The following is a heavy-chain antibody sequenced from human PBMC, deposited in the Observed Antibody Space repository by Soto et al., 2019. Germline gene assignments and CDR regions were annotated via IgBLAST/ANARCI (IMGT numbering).Heavy chain of an antibody. CDR1: GGSISSSNW. CDR3: ASEKRGYGGNPGFDY. V-gene: IGHV4-4*02. Sequence: QVQLQESGPGLAKPSGTLSLTCAVSGGSISSSNWWSWVRQPPGKGLEWIGEIYHSGSTNYNPSLKSRVTISVDKSKNQFSLKLSSVTAADTAVYYCASEKRGYGGNPGFDYWGQGTLVTVSS. CDR2: IYHSGST. J-gene: IGHJ4*02. D-gene: IGHD4-17*01.